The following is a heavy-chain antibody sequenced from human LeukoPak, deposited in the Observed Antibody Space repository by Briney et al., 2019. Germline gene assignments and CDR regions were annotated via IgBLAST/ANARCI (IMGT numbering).Heavy chain of an antibody. V-gene: IGHV3-33*01. D-gene: IGHD2-15*01. Sequence: GGSLRLSCEASGFTFRNYGMHWVRQAPGKGLEWVGVIWFDGSNRNYADSVKGRFTISRDNSKNTLYLQVNSVRAEDTAVYYCARDTSGYYDYWGQGALVTVSS. CDR2: IWFDGSNR. J-gene: IGHJ4*02. CDR3: ARDTSGYYDY. CDR1: GFTFRNYG.